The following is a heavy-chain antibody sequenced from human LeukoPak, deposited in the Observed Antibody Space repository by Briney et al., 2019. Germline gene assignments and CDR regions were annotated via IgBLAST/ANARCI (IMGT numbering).Heavy chain of an antibody. J-gene: IGHJ4*02. CDR3: ARHVRFYDSSGYIDY. CDR1: GGSFSGYY. CDR2: IYTSGST. V-gene: IGHV4-4*09. D-gene: IGHD3-22*01. Sequence: SETLSLTCAVDGGSFSGYYWSWIRQSPDKGLEWIGYIYTSGSTNYNPSLKSRVTISVDTSKNQFSLKLSSVTAADTAVYYCARHVRFYDSSGYIDYWGQGTLVTVSS.